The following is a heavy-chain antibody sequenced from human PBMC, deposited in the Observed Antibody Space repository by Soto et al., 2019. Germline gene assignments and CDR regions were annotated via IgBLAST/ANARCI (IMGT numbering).Heavy chain of an antibody. CDR2: INPNSGGT. V-gene: IGHV1-2*02. CDR1: GYTFTGYY. J-gene: IGHJ6*02. D-gene: IGHD3-22*01. Sequence: ASVKVSCKASGYTFTGYYMHGVRQAPGQGREWMGWINPNSGGTNYAQKFQGRVTMTRDTSISTAYMELSRLRSDDTAVYYCASSYYYDSSGHVPYYYYGMDVWGQGTTVTVSS. CDR3: ASSYYYDSSGHVPYYYYGMDV.